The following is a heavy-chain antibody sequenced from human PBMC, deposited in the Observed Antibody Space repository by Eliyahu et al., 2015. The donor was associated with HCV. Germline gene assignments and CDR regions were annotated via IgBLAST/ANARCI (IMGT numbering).Heavy chain of an antibody. CDR3: ATVLVETFFGELFSPPTGFDR. D-gene: IGHD3-10*01. J-gene: IGHJ5*02. Sequence: DGQLVGSGGGLVQPGGSLRLSCTASGFTFSSHWXHWVRQVPGKGLMWVAXIKGXGSVKNYADSVKGRFTISRDNTRSTVYLQMNSLRADDTAVYFCATVLVETFFGELFSPPTGFDRWGQGTLVTVSS. CDR2: IKGXGSVK. CDR1: GFTFSSHW. V-gene: IGHV3-74*01.